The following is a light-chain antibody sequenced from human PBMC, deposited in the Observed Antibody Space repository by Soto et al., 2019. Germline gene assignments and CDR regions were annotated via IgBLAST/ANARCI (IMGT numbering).Light chain of an antibody. Sequence: QSALTQPRSVSGSPGQSVTISCTGTSSDVGGYNFVSWYQQHPGKAPKLIIYDVNKRPSGVPDRFSGSKSGNTASLTISGLEAEDADDYYCCSYAGSYTVVFGGGTKLTVL. V-gene: IGLV2-11*01. CDR1: SSDVGGYNF. J-gene: IGLJ2*01. CDR2: DVN. CDR3: CSYAGSYTVV.